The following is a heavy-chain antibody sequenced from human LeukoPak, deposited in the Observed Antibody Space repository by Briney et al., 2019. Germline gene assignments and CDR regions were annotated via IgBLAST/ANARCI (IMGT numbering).Heavy chain of an antibody. CDR3: ARDVQGGYCSSASCYSDY. J-gene: IGHJ4*02. Sequence: PGGSLRLSCAASGFSFSSYWMHWVRQAPGKGLVWVSRINSDGSSTIYAASVRGRFTISRDNSKNTLYLQMNSLRVDDTAVYYCARDVQGGYCSSASCYSDYWGQGTLVTVSS. V-gene: IGHV3-74*01. D-gene: IGHD2-2*01. CDR2: INSDGSST. CDR1: GFSFSSYW.